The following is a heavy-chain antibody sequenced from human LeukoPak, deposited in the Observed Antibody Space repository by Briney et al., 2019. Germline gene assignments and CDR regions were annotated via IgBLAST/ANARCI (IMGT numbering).Heavy chain of an antibody. D-gene: IGHD1-26*01. V-gene: IGHV4-39*01. Sequence: SETLSLTCTVSGGSISSRSYYWGWIRQPPGKGLEWISYIYYTGSPYYNSSLKSRVTISVDTSKNQFSLKLSSVTAADTAVYYCARSGSGSYYGDYFDYWGQGTLVTVSS. CDR1: GGSISSRSYY. CDR2: IYYTGSP. J-gene: IGHJ4*02. CDR3: ARSGSGSYYGDYFDY.